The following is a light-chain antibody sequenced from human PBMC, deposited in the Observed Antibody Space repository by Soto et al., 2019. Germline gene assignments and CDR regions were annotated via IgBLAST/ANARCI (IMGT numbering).Light chain of an antibody. CDR3: QQYYSSSLT. CDR1: QTILKSSIKKNS. V-gene: IGKV4-1*01. Sequence: DIVMTQSPDSLAVSLGERATIKCRSSQTILKSSIKKNSLAWYQQKPGQPPRLLIYWASTRDSGVPDRFSGSESGTDFTLTITRLQAEDVAVYYYQQYYSSSLTFGGGNKVEIK. CDR2: WAS. J-gene: IGKJ4*01.